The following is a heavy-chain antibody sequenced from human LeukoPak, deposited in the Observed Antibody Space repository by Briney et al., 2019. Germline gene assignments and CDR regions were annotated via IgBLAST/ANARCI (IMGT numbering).Heavy chain of an antibody. Sequence: PGGSLRLSCAASGFTFSSYAMSWVRQAPGKGLEWVSGISDSGTGTYYADSVKGRFTISRDNSKNTLFLQMNSLRDEDTAVYYCAKDHIRRDGYSDFDYWGQGTLVTVSS. J-gene: IGHJ4*02. CDR3: AKDHIRRDGYSDFDY. CDR1: GFTFSSYA. D-gene: IGHD5-24*01. V-gene: IGHV3-23*01. CDR2: ISDSGTGT.